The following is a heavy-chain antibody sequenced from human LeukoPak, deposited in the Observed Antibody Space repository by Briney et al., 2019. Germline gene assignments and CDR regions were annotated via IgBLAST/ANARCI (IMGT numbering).Heavy chain of an antibody. D-gene: IGHD1-26*01. Sequence: PGESLRLSCAASGFTFSDYFLDWVRQAPGKGLEWIGRSKNRAHSYITEYAASVQGRFTISRDDSKNSLYLQMSSLKTDDTAMYYCASIRGTFGYWGQGALVTVSS. CDR2: SKNRAHSYIT. CDR3: ASIRGTFGY. V-gene: IGHV3-72*01. J-gene: IGHJ4*02. CDR1: GFTFSDYF.